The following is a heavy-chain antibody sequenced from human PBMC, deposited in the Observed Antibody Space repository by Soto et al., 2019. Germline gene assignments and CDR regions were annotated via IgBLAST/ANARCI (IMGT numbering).Heavy chain of an antibody. CDR3: GRVCGGDCGGAFDF. Sequence: TGGSLRLSCAASGFIFSNYWMTWVRQAPGKGLEWVANIKRDGSEKDYVGSVKGRFTISRDNAKNSLYLQMNSLRAEDTAVYYCGRVCGGDCGGAFDFWGQGTMVTVSS. CDR1: GFIFSNYW. J-gene: IGHJ3*01. D-gene: IGHD2-21*02. V-gene: IGHV3-7*03. CDR2: IKRDGSEK.